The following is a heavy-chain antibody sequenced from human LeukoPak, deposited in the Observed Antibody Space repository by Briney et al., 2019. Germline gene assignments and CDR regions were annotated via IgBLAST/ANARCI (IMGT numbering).Heavy chain of an antibody. CDR3: ARAPDSGSYWSGVDY. Sequence: GASVKVSCKASGYTFTGYYMHWVRQAPGQGLEWMGWINPNSGGTNYAQKFQGRVTMTRDTSISTAYMELSRLRSDDTAVYYCARAPDSGSYWSGVDYWGQGTLVTVSS. J-gene: IGHJ4*02. CDR2: INPNSGGT. V-gene: IGHV1-2*02. CDR1: GYTFTGYY. D-gene: IGHD1-26*01.